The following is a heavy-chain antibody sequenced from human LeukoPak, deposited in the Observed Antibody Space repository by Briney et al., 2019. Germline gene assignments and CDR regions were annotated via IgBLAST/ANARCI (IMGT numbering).Heavy chain of an antibody. D-gene: IGHD6-19*01. Sequence: SETLSLTCTVSGGSISSYYWSWIRKPPGKGLEWIGYISYSGSTNYNPSLKSRVTMSVDTSKNQFSLNLTSVTAPDTAAYYCAGVLYRNGLYGLVDYWGQGVLVTVSS. CDR3: AGVLYRNGLYGLVDY. J-gene: IGHJ4*02. CDR2: ISYSGST. V-gene: IGHV4-59*01. CDR1: GGSISSYY.